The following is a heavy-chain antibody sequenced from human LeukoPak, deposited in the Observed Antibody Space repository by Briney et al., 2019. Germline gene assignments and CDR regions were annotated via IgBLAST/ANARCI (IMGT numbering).Heavy chain of an antibody. D-gene: IGHD3-22*01. Sequence: ASVKVSCKASGYTFTSYGISWVRQAPGQGLEWMGWISAYNGNTNYAQKLQGRVTMTTDTSTSTVYMELRSLRSDDTAVYYCAGDWRGYYYDSSGYAYYWGQGTLVTVSS. CDR3: AGDWRGYYYDSSGYAYY. V-gene: IGHV1-18*01. J-gene: IGHJ4*02. CDR2: ISAYNGNT. CDR1: GYTFTSYG.